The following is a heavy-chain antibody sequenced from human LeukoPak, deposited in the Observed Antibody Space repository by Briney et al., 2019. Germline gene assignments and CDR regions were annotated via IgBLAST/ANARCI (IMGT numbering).Heavy chain of an antibody. CDR2: INHSGST. J-gene: IGHJ6*02. Sequence: SETLSLTCAVYGGSFSGYYWSWIRQPPGKGLEWIGEINHSGSTNYNPSLKSRVTISVDTSKNQFSLKLSSVTAADTAVYYCARKRRFVVVPAAIGAPYYYGMDVWGQGTTVTVSS. CDR1: GGSFSGYY. V-gene: IGHV4-34*01. CDR3: ARKRRFVVVPAAIGAPYYYGMDV. D-gene: IGHD2-2*02.